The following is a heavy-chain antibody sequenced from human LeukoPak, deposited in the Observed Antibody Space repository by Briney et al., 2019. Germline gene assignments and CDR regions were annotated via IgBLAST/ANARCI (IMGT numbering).Heavy chain of an antibody. Sequence: GGSLRLSCAASGFTFDDYGMSWVRQAPGKGLEWVSGINWNGGSTGYADSVKGRFTISRDNAKNSLYLQMNSLRAEDTALYYCARAGYDILTGTRAFDYWGQGTLVTVSS. J-gene: IGHJ4*02. CDR2: INWNGGST. V-gene: IGHV3-20*04. CDR3: ARAGYDILTGTRAFDY. CDR1: GFTFDDYG. D-gene: IGHD3-9*01.